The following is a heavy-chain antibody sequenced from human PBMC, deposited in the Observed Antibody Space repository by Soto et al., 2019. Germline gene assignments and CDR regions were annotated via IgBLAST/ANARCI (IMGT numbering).Heavy chain of an antibody. CDR2: IYYSGST. Sequence: PSETLCVTCTVAGGSISGYYWSWIRQPPGKGLEWIGYIYYSGSTNYNPSLKSRVTISVDTSKNQFSLKLSSVTAADTAVYYCARVEYSYGPLDYWGQGTLVTVSS. D-gene: IGHD5-18*01. CDR1: GGSISGYY. CDR3: ARVEYSYGPLDY. V-gene: IGHV4-59*01. J-gene: IGHJ4*02.